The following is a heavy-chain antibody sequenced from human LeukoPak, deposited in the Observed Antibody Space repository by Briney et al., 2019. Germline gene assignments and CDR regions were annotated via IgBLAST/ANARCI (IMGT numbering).Heavy chain of an antibody. CDR2: IYTSGST. V-gene: IGHV4-4*07. CDR3: AGGRTTGPRTDAFDI. Sequence: SETLSLTCTVSGGSISSYYWSWIRQPAGKGLEWIGRIYTSGSTNYNPSLKSRVTMSVDTSKNQFSLKLSSVTAADTAVYYCAGGRTTGPRTDAFDIWGQGTMVTVSS. D-gene: IGHD1-1*01. CDR1: GGSISSYY. J-gene: IGHJ3*02.